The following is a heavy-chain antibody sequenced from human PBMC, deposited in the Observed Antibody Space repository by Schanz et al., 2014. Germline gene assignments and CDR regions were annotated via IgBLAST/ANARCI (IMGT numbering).Heavy chain of an antibody. Sequence: EVQLAESGGGLVQPGGSLRLSCAASGFTFSGFWMTWVRQAPGKGLEWVSYISSSSSTRYYADSVKGRFTISRDSSKNTLYLQMNSLRPEDTAIYYCAKNQYDDVDLSSFYFDFWGQGTLVTVSS. CDR1: GFTFSGFW. V-gene: IGHV3-48*04. D-gene: IGHD3-10*02. CDR2: ISSSSSTR. CDR3: AKNQYDDVDLSSFYFDF. J-gene: IGHJ4*02.